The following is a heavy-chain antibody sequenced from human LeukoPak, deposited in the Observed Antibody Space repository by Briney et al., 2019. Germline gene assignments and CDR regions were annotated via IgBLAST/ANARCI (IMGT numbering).Heavy chain of an antibody. CDR3: ARVGPYKITMVRGIMGYFDS. CDR2: INHSGST. Sequence: SETLSLTRAVYGGSFSAYSWSWIRQPPGKGLEWIGEINHSGSTNYNASLKSRLTISVDTSKNQFSLKLSSVTAADTAVYYCARVGPYKITMVRGIMGYFDSWGQGNLVTVSS. V-gene: IGHV4-34*01. D-gene: IGHD3-10*01. CDR1: GGSFSAYS. J-gene: IGHJ4*02.